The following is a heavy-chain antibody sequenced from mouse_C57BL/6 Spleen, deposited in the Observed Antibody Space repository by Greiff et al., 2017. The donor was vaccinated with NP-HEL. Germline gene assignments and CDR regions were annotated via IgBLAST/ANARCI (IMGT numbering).Heavy chain of an antibody. CDR3: STRYYGSPLDY. CDR1: GFNIKDYY. Sequence: EVQLQQSGAELVRPGASVKLSCTASGFNIKDYYMHWVKQRPEQGLEWIGRIDPEDGDTEYAPKFQGKATMTADTSSNTAYLQLSSLTSEDTAVYYWSTRYYGSPLDYWGQGTTLTVSS. J-gene: IGHJ2*01. D-gene: IGHD1-1*01. V-gene: IGHV14-1*01. CDR2: IDPEDGDT.